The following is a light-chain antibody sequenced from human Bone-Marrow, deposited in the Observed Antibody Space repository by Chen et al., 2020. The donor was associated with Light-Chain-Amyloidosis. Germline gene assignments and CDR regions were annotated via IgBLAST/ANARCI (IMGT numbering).Light chain of an antibody. J-gene: IGKJ1*01. CDR2: FAS. CDR1: EDIRVY. Sequence: DIQMTHSPSPPSASLGDRVTITCRASEDIRVYFNWYQQKPGKAPKLLIYFASNLEAWVPSRFSGSGSGTDFTLTISSLQPEDSATYYCQQSYSAWTFGQGTKVDIK. CDR3: QQSYSAWT. V-gene: IGKV1-39*01.